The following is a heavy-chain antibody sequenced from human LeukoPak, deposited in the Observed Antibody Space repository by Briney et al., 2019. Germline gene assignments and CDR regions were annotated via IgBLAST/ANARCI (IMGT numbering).Heavy chain of an antibody. CDR1: GYTFTSYY. D-gene: IGHD3-22*01. J-gene: IGHJ4*02. V-gene: IGHV1-46*01. CDR2: INPSGGST. CDR3: ARDWENYDSSGYYVF. Sequence: ASVKVSCKASGYTFTSYYMHWVRQAPGQGLEWMGIINPSGGSTSYAQKFQGRVTMTRDTPTSTVYMELSSLRSEDTAVYYCARDWENYDSSGYYVFWGQGTLVTVSS.